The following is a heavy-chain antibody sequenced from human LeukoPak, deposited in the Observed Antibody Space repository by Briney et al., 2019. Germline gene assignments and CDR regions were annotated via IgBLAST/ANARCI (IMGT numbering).Heavy chain of an antibody. V-gene: IGHV4-39*01. CDR2: IYYSGST. D-gene: IGHD7-27*01. CDR1: GGSISSSSYY. Sequence: SETLSLTCTVSGGSISSSSYYWGWIRQPPGKGLEWIGSIYYSGSTYFNPSVKGRVTISVDTSKNQFSLKLTSVTAADTAVYYCASVIGDLSDWGQGTLFTVSS. CDR3: ASVIGDLSD. J-gene: IGHJ4*02.